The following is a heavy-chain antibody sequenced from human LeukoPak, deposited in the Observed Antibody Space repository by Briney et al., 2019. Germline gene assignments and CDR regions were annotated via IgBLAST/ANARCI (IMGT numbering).Heavy chain of an antibody. D-gene: IGHD3-22*01. V-gene: IGHV1-46*01. CDR1: GYTFTSYY. Sequence: ASVKVSCKASGYTFTSYYMHWVRQAPGQGLEWMGIINPSGGSTSYAQKFQGRVTMTRDTSTSTVYMELSSLRSEDTAVYYCAREGLYYQYRSGFWAWGQNDNNFYLWGQGTLVTVSS. J-gene: IGHJ4*02. CDR2: INPSGGST. CDR3: AREGLYYQYRSGFWAWGQNDNNFYL.